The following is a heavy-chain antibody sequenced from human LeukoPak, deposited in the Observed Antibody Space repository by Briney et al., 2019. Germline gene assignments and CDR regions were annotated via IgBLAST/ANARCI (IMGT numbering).Heavy chain of an antibody. D-gene: IGHD2-2*01. CDR1: GGSISSYY. CDR3: ARSYCSSTSCYDN. V-gene: IGHV4-59*01. Sequence: SETLSLTCTVSGGSISSYYWSWIRQPPGKGLEWIGYIYYSGSTNYNPSLKSRVTISVDTSKNQFSLKLSSVTAADTAVYYCARSYCSSTSCYDNWGQGTLVTVSS. CDR2: IYYSGST. J-gene: IGHJ4*02.